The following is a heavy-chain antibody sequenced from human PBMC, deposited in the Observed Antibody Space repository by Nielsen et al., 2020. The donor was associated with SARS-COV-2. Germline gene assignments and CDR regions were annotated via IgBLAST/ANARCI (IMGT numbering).Heavy chain of an antibody. D-gene: IGHD3-3*01. J-gene: IGHJ5*02. V-gene: IGHV1-24*01. CDR2: FDPEDGET. CDR1: GFTFSSYW. CDR3: ATSTPLVRSAWFDP. Sequence: GESLKISCAASGFTFSSYWMHWVRQAPGKGLEWMGGFDPEDGETIYAQKFQGRVTMTEDTSTDTAYMELSSLRSEDTAVYYCATSTPLVRSAWFDPWGQGTLVTVSS.